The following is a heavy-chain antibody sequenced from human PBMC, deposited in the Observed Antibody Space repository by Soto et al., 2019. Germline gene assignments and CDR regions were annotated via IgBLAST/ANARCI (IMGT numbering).Heavy chain of an antibody. J-gene: IGHJ4*02. CDR3: ARDPGSIAVAGTI. CDR2: IYSGGST. CDR1: GFSVSSNY. D-gene: IGHD6-19*01. V-gene: IGHV3-53*01. Sequence: ELQLVESGGGLIQPGGSLRLSCAASGFSVSSNYMSWVRQAPGKGLEWVSVIYSGGSTHYADSVEGRFTISRDISKNTRYLQMNSLRAEDKAVYYCARDPGSIAVAGTIWGQGTLVTVSS.